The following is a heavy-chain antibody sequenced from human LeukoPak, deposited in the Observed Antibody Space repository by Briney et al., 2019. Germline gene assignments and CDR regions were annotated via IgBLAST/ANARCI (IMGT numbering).Heavy chain of an antibody. Sequence: SVKISCKASGGTFSSYAISWVRQAPGQGLEWMGGIIPIFGTANYAQKFQGRVTITTDESTSTAYMELSSLRSEDTAVYYCARGDSSGYSSFDYWGQGTLVTVSS. D-gene: IGHD3-22*01. CDR3: ARGDSSGYSSFDY. CDR2: IIPIFGTA. V-gene: IGHV1-69*05. J-gene: IGHJ4*02. CDR1: GGTFSSYA.